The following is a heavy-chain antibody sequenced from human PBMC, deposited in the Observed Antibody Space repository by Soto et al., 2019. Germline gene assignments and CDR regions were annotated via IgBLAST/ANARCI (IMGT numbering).Heavy chain of an antibody. D-gene: IGHD5-18*01. CDR3: AGVKYSPPYYYYYGMDV. V-gene: IGHV1-18*01. Sequence: QVQLVQSGAEVKKPGASVKVSCKASGYTFTSYGISWVRQAPGQGLEWMGWISAYNGNTNYAQKLQGRGTMTTDTSTRTGYMELRSVRSDDAAVDSCAGVKYSPPYYYYYGMDVWGQGTTVTVSS. CDR2: ISAYNGNT. CDR1: GYTFTSYG. J-gene: IGHJ6*02.